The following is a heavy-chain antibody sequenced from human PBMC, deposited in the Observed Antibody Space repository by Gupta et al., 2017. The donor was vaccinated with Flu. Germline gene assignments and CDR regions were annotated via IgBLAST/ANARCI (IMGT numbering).Heavy chain of an antibody. CDR2: LNPSGGST. J-gene: IGHJ3*02. V-gene: IGHV1-46*01. CDR1: GYTFTSYY. CDR3: ARTDDHEWWSGYAFDI. D-gene: IGHD3-3*01. Sequence: QVQLVQSGAELKKPGASVTVSCKASGYTFTSYYMHWVRQVPGQGLEWMGILNPSGGSTTYEQKVQGRVTMTRDTSTSTDHMELSSLRYEDKAVYYCARTDDHEWWSGYAFDIWGQGKMVTLSS.